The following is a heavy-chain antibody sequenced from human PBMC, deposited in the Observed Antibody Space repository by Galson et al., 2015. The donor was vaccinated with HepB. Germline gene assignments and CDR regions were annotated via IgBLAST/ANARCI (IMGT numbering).Heavy chain of an antibody. CDR3: ARDRTRTIVVVPAAMPDEGYDY. CDR2: ISSSSSTI. V-gene: IGHV3-48*01. J-gene: IGHJ4*02. D-gene: IGHD2-2*01. Sequence: SLRLSCAASGFTFSSYAMNWVRQAPGKGLEWVSYISSSSSTIYYADSVKGRFTISRDNAKNSLYLQMNSLRAEDTAVYYCARDRTRTIVVVPAAMPDEGYDYWGQGTLVTVSS. CDR1: GFTFSSYA.